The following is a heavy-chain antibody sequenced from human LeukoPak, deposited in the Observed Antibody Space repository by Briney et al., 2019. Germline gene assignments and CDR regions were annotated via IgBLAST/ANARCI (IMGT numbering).Heavy chain of an antibody. CDR1: GGSISSGGYY. D-gene: IGHD3-3*01. J-gene: IGHJ4*02. Sequence: PSQTLSLTCTVSGGSISSGGYYWTWIRQLPGGGLGWIGYIYNSGNTYYHPSLKTRVTISVDTSKNQFPLKLSSVTAADTAVYYCARHSRDDYDFWSGSTYYFDYWGQGTLVTVSS. V-gene: IGHV4-30-4*08. CDR2: IYNSGNT. CDR3: ARHSRDDYDFWSGSTYYFDY.